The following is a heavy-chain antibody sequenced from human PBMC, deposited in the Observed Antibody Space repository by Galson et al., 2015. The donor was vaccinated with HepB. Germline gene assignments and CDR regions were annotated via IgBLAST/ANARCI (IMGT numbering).Heavy chain of an antibody. J-gene: IGHJ6*02. D-gene: IGHD2-15*01. CDR3: ARGGLMHGLDV. V-gene: IGHV3-74*03. Sequence: SLRLSCAASGFTLSNYWMYWVRQAPGKGLVWVSFDGHYTTYADSVKGRFTISRDNARNTLSLQMNSLRDEDTAVYYCARGGLMHGLDVWGQGTTVTVSS. CDR2: DGHYT. CDR1: GFTLSNYW.